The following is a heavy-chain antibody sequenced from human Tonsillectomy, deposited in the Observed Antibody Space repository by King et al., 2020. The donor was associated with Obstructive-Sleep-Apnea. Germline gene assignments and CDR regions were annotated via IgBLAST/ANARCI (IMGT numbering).Heavy chain of an antibody. CDR3: AREVSSTSCYDYYYGMDV. D-gene: IGHD2-2*01. CDR2: ISVYNGNR. J-gene: IGHJ6*02. CDR1: GYTFTSYS. V-gene: IGHV1-18*04. Sequence: QLVQSGAEVKKPGASVKVSCKASGYTFTSYSINWVRQAPGQGLEWLGWISVYNGNRNYAQKLPGRVNMTTDTSTRTAYMELRSLTSDDTAVYYCAREVSSTSCYDYYYGMDVWGQGTTVTVSS.